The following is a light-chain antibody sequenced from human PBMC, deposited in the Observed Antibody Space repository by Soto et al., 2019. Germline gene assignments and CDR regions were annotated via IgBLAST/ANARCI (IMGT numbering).Light chain of an antibody. J-gene: IGKJ1*01. CDR3: QQYNNCPPWT. Sequence: EIVMTQSPATLSVSPGERATLSSSASQSVSSNLVWYQHKPGQAPRLLIYGASTRATGIPARFSGSGSETEFTLTISSLQTEDFAVYYCQQYNNCPPWTFGQGTKVEIK. CDR2: GAS. V-gene: IGKV3D-15*01. CDR1: QSVSSN.